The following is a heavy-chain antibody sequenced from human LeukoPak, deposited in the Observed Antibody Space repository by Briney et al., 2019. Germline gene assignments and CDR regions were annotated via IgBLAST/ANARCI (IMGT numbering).Heavy chain of an antibody. Sequence: SETLSLTCTVSGGSISSYYWSWIRQPPGKGLEWIGYIYYSGSTNYNPSLKSRVTISVDTSKNQFSLKLSSVTAADTAVYYCARVGVVGARYFDYWGQGTLVTVSS. CDR2: IYYSGST. CDR1: GGSISSYY. CDR3: ARVGVVGARYFDY. D-gene: IGHD1-26*01. V-gene: IGHV4-59*12. J-gene: IGHJ4*02.